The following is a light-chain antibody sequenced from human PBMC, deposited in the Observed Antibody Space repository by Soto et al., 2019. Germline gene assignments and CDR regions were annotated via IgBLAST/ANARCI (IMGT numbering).Light chain of an antibody. J-gene: IGLJ3*02. CDR2: GNI. Sequence: QSVLTQPPSVSGAPGQRVTISCTGSSSNIGAGFDVHWYHQIAGTAPKLLIYGNINRPSGVPDRFSGSKSGTSASLAITGLQAEDEADYYCQSFDSSLSASWVFSGGTKLTVL. CDR1: SSNIGAGFD. V-gene: IGLV1-40*01. CDR3: QSFDSSLSASWV.